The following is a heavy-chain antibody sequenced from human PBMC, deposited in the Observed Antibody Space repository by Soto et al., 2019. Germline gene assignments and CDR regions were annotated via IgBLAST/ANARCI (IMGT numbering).Heavy chain of an antibody. CDR1: GYTFTSYG. V-gene: IGHV1-18*04. CDR2: ISAYNGNT. J-gene: IGHJ5*02. CDR3: ARDMVRGVITLNWFDP. D-gene: IGHD3-10*01. Sequence: ASVKVSCKASGYTFTSYGISWVRQAPGQGLEWMGWISAYNGNTKYSQKFQGRVTITRDTSASTAYMELSSLRSEDTAVYYCARDMVRGVITLNWFDPWGQGTLVTVSS.